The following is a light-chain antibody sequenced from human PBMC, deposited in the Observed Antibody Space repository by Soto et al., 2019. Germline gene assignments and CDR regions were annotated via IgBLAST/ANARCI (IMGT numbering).Light chain of an antibody. CDR2: EDS. J-gene: IGLJ1*01. CDR1: SSDVGGYNY. Sequence: QSVLTQPASVSGSPGQSITISCTGTSSDVGGYNYVSWYQQHPGKAPKLMIYEDSNRPSGVSNRFSGSKSGNTASLTISGLQAEDEADYYCGSYTSSSTYVFGTGTKVT. V-gene: IGLV2-14*01. CDR3: GSYTSSSTYV.